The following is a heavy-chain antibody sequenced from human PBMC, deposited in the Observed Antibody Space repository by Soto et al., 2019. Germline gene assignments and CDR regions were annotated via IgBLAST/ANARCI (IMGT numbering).Heavy chain of an antibody. D-gene: IGHD6-13*01. CDR3: ARAVGLRSSSWYVQGFDP. Sequence: EASVKVSCKASGGTFSSYAISWVRQAPGQGLEWMGGIIPIFGTANYAQKFQGRVTITADESTSTAYMELSSLRSEDTAVYYCARAVGLRSSSWYVQGFDPWGQGTLVTVSS. CDR2: IIPIFGTA. CDR1: GGTFSSYA. J-gene: IGHJ5*02. V-gene: IGHV1-69*13.